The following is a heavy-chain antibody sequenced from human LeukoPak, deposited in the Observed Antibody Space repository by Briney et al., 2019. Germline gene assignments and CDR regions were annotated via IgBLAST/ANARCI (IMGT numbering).Heavy chain of an antibody. Sequence: ASVKVSCKASGYTFTGYYMHWVRQAPGQGLEWMGWINPNSGGTNYAQKFQGRVTMTRDTSISTAYMELSRLRSDDTAVYYCARASLDYYYYYMDVWGKGTTATVSS. J-gene: IGHJ6*03. V-gene: IGHV1-2*02. CDR2: INPNSGGT. CDR1: GYTFTGYY. CDR3: ARASLDYYYYYMDV. D-gene: IGHD2-2*03.